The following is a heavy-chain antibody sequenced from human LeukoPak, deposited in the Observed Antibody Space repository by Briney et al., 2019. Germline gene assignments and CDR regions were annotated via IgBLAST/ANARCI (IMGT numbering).Heavy chain of an antibody. CDR2: INHSGST. V-gene: IGHV4-34*01. D-gene: IGHD3-10*01. Sequence: PSETLSLTCAVYGGSFSGYYWSWIRQPPGKGLEWIGEINHSGSTNYSPSLKSRVTISVDTSKNQFSLKLSSVTAADTAVYYCARDKSIAPGYYGSGSYYEDYWGQGTLVTVSS. J-gene: IGHJ4*02. CDR3: ARDKSIAPGYYGSGSYYEDY. CDR1: GGSFSGYY.